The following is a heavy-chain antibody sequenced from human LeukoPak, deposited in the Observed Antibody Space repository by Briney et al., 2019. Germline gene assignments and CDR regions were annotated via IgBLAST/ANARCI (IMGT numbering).Heavy chain of an antibody. J-gene: IGHJ4*02. D-gene: IGHD1-26*01. V-gene: IGHV3-21*01. Sequence: AGGSLRLSCAASGSTFNNYAMHWVRHAPGKGLEWVSSISSSSSYIYYADSVKGRFTISRDNAKNSLYLQMNSLRAEDTAVYYCARVSRSYQAFDYWGQGTLVTVSS. CDR2: ISSSSSYI. CDR1: GSTFNNYA. CDR3: ARVSRSYQAFDY.